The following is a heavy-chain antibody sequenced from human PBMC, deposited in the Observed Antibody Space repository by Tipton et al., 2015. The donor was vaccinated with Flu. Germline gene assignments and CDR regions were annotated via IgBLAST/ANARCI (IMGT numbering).Heavy chain of an antibody. CDR2: INAYNGNA. V-gene: IGHV1-18*01. D-gene: IGHD3-22*01. J-gene: IGHJ4*02. CDR3: ARRMGDSSGSLGDS. CDR1: GYTFTNFG. Sequence: QVQLVQSGAEVKKPGTSVKVSCRASGYTFTNFGISWVRQAPGQGLEWMGWINAYNGNADYGQKVKGRVTMTTDTSTSTSYMELRSLRFDDTAVYYCARRMGDSSGSLGDSWGQGTPVTVSS.